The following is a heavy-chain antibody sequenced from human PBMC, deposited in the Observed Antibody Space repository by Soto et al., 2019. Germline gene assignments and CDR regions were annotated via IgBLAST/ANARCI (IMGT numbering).Heavy chain of an antibody. J-gene: IGHJ5*02. D-gene: IGHD6-19*01. CDR1: GGSVSSGSYY. CDR3: ARDLSGWSTGSYWFDP. V-gene: IGHV4-61*01. CDR2: IYYSGST. Sequence: PSETLSLTCTVSGGSVSSGSYYWSWIRQPPGKGLEWIGYIYYSGSTNYNPSPKSRVTISVDTSKNQFSLKLSSVTAADTAVYYCARDLSGWSTGSYWFDPWGQGTLVTVSS.